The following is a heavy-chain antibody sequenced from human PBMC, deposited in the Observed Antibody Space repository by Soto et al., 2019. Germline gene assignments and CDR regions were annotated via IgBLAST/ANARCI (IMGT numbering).Heavy chain of an antibody. CDR1: GGSVSIGTYY. V-gene: IGHV4-61*01. D-gene: IGHD2-21*01. CDR2: IHYSGST. CDR3: TRGGDAYKNGH. J-gene: IGHJ4*02. Sequence: QVQLQESGPGLVKPSETLSLTRTVPGGSVSIGTYYWSWIRQPPGKGLEWIGFIHYSGSTNYNPSLKSRVTMSVDTSKNQFSLKLTSVNAADTAVYYCTRGGDAYKNGHWGQGTLVTVYS.